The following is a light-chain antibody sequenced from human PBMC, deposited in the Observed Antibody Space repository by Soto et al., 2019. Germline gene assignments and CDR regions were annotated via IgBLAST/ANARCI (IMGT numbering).Light chain of an antibody. CDR2: EGS. CDR1: SSDVGSYNR. Sequence: QSALTQPASVSGSPGQSITISCTGTSSDVGSYNRVSWYQQHPGKAPKLMIYEGSKRPSGVSNRFSGSKSGNTASLTISGLQAEDEADYYCCSYAGSSTLDVVFGGGTKLTVL. J-gene: IGLJ2*01. CDR3: CSYAGSSTLDVV. V-gene: IGLV2-23*01.